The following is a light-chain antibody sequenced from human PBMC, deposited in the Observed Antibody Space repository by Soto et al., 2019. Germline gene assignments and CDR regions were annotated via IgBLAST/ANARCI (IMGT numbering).Light chain of an antibody. J-gene: IGKJ2*01. CDR2: GAS. Sequence: EIVMTQSPATLSVSPGERATLSCRASQSVSSNLAWYQQKPGQAPRLLIYGASTRATGIPARFSGSGSGTEFTLTISSLKSEDFAVYYCQQYNNWLFMYTFGQGTKLEIK. V-gene: IGKV3-15*01. CDR3: QQYNNWLFMYT. CDR1: QSVSSN.